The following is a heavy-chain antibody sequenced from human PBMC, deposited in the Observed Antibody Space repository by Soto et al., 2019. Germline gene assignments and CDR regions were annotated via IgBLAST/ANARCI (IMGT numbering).Heavy chain of an antibody. J-gene: IGHJ3*02. CDR3: ARGYSGYDYGLGAFDI. CDR2: TYYRSKWYN. CDR1: GDSVSSNSAA. Sequence: PSQTLSLTCAISGDSVSSNSAAWNWIRQSPSRGLEWLGRTYYRSKWYNDYAVSVESRITINPDTSKNQFSLQLNSVTPEDTAVYYCARGYSGYDYGLGAFDIWGQGTMVTVSS. D-gene: IGHD5-12*01. V-gene: IGHV6-1*01.